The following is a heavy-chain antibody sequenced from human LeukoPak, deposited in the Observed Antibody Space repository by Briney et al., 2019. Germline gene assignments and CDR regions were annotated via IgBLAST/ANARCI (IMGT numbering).Heavy chain of an antibody. CDR2: IYHSGST. CDR1: GGSISSGGYS. D-gene: IGHD2-2*01. CDR3: ARGHVPSNWCDP. J-gene: IGHJ5*02. Sequence: SSETLSLTCAVSGGSISSGGYSWSWIRQPPGKGLEWIGYIYHSGSTYYNPSLKSRVTISVDRSKNQFSLKLSSVTAADTAVYYCARGHVPSNWCDPGGRETLVTVSS. V-gene: IGHV4-30-2*01.